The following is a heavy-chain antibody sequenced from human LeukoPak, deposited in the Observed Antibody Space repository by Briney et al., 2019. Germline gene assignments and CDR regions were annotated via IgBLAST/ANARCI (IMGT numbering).Heavy chain of an antibody. Sequence: GGSLRLSCAASGFTFSTYTIHWVRQAPGKGLEWVAVISYGGSSDYYADSVKGRFTISRDDSKNTLYLQMNSLRAEDTAVYYCARASRWLQVGFDYWGQGTPVTVSS. CDR2: ISYGGSSD. D-gene: IGHD5-24*01. CDR3: ARASRWLQVGFDY. J-gene: IGHJ4*02. V-gene: IGHV3-30-3*01. CDR1: GFTFSTYT.